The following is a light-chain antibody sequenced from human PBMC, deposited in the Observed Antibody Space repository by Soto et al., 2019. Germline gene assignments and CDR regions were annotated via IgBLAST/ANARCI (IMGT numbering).Light chain of an antibody. CDR3: QRCVISPQT. Sequence: EIVLTQSPGSLSLSPGERATLSCRASQIISASYLAWYQQKPGQAPRLLIYGASSRAPGIPDRFSGSGSGTDFTLTISRLEPEDFAVYYCQRCVISPQTFGQGTRLEIK. J-gene: IGKJ5*01. V-gene: IGKV3-20*01. CDR2: GAS. CDR1: QIISASY.